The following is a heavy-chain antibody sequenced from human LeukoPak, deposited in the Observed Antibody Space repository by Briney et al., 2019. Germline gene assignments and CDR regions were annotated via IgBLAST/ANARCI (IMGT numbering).Heavy chain of an antibody. CDR1: GFTFSNYD. D-gene: IGHD5-24*01. J-gene: IGHJ4*02. Sequence: GGSLRLSCAASGFTFSNYDMHWVRQAPGKGLEWVSAISSSSSYIYYADSIKGRFTISRDNAENSLYLQMNSLRAVDTAIYFCARGEEKATITALDSWGQGTLVTVSS. CDR2: ISSSSSYI. CDR3: ARGEEKATITALDS. V-gene: IGHV3-21*01.